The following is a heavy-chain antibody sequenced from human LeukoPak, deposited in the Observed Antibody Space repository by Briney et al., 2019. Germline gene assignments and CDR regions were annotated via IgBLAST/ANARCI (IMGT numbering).Heavy chain of an antibody. V-gene: IGHV3-23*01. Sequence: GGSLRLSCAASGFTFANYAMSWVRQAPGKGPEWVSSVSGSGGETHSTDSVRGRFTISRDNSKGTLYLQMSSLRAEDTAVYFCAKSQDGGRLFHFDYWGQGTLVTVSS. CDR3: AKSQDGGRLFHFDY. J-gene: IGHJ4*02. D-gene: IGHD1-26*01. CDR2: VSGSGGET. CDR1: GFTFANYA.